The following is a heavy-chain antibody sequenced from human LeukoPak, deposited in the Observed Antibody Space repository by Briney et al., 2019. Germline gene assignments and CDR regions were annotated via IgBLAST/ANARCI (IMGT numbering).Heavy chain of an antibody. V-gene: IGHV4-39*01. CDR2: IYYSGST. J-gene: IGHJ4*02. CDR1: GGSISSSSYY. Sequence: PSETLSLTCTVSGGSISSSSYYWGWIRQPPGKGLEWIGSIYYSGSTYYNPSLKSRVTISVDTSKNQFSLKLSSVTAADTAVYYCARAAEYSSGWYDYWGQGTLVTVSS. D-gene: IGHD6-19*01. CDR3: ARAAEYSSGWYDY.